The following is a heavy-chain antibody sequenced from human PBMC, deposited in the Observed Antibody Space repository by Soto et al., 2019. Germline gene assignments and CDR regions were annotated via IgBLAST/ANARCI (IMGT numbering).Heavy chain of an antibody. J-gene: IGHJ6*02. CDR2: IYPGDSDT. CDR1: GYSFTSYW. V-gene: IGHV5-51*01. D-gene: IGHD2-2*01. CDR3: ARQYHCSSTSCYPATVRYYYYGMDV. Sequence: PGESLKISCKGSGYSFTSYWIGWVRQMPGKGLEWMGIIYPGDSDTRYSPSFQGQVTISADKSISTAYLQWSSLKASDTAMYYCARQYHCSSTSCYPATVRYYYYGMDVWGQGTTVTVSS.